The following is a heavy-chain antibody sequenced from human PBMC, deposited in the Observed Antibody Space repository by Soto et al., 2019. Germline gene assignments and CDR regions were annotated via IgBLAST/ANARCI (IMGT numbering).Heavy chain of an antibody. J-gene: IGHJ3*02. CDR1: GFPFSSYF. Sequence: GGSLSLSCAASGFPFSSYFMHWVRQAPGKGLEWVAVISYDGSNKYYADSVKGRFTISRDNSKNTLYLQMNSLRAEDTAVYYCAKDILTGYAAPLDAFDIWGQGTMVTVSS. CDR3: AKDILTGYAAPLDAFDI. D-gene: IGHD3-9*01. V-gene: IGHV3-30*18. CDR2: ISYDGSNK.